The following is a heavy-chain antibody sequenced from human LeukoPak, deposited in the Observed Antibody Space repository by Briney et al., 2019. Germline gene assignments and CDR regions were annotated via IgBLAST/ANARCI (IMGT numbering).Heavy chain of an antibody. CDR2: IRYDGSNK. D-gene: IGHD3-10*01. J-gene: IGHJ6*03. CDR1: GFTFSSYG. CDR3: AKDAKFGGYYYYYMDV. Sequence: GGSLRLSCAASGFTFSSYGMHWVRQAPGKGLEWVAFIRYDGSNKYHADSVKGRFTISRDNSKNTLYLQMNSLRAEDTAVYYCAKDAKFGGYYYYYMDVWGKGTTVTISS. V-gene: IGHV3-30*02.